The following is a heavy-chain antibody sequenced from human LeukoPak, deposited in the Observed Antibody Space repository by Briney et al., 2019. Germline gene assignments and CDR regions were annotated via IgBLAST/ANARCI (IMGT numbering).Heavy chain of an antibody. CDR3: AKGDSSWGEYYYYYMDV. V-gene: IGHV1-2*02. Sequence: ASVKVSCKASGYTFTGYYMHWVRQAPGQGLEWMGWINPNSGGTNYAQKFQGRVSMTRDTPISTAYMELSRLRSDDTAVYYCAKGDSSWGEYYYYYMDVWGKGTTVTVSS. J-gene: IGHJ6*03. D-gene: IGHD6-13*01. CDR1: GYTFTGYY. CDR2: INPNSGGT.